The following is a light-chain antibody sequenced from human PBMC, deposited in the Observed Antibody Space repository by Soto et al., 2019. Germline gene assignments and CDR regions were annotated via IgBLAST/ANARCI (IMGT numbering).Light chain of an antibody. CDR3: QSYDSSLSGHVV. CDR1: SSNLGSGFD. CDR2: YND. V-gene: IGLV1-40*01. J-gene: IGLJ2*01. Sequence: QSVLTQPPSVSGAPGQRVTISCTGSSSNLGSGFDVQWYQQLPGTAPKLLIYYNDNRPSGVPDRFSGSKSGTSASLAITGLQADDEADYYCQSYDSSLSGHVVFGGGTK.